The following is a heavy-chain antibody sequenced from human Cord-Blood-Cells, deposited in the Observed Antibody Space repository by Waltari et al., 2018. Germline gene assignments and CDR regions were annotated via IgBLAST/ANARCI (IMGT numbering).Heavy chain of an antibody. Sequence: QVQLQQWGAGLLKPSETLSLTCAVYGGSFSGYYWSWIRQPPGKGLEWFGDINYSGSTNNNPSLKRGVTIPVYTSKNQFSLKLSSVTASDTAVYYCAREGGRNYYDSSGYYYYYGMDVWGQGTTVTVSS. CDR3: AREGGRNYYDSSGYYYYYGMDV. CDR2: INYSGST. CDR1: GGSFSGYY. D-gene: IGHD3-22*01. V-gene: IGHV4-34*01. J-gene: IGHJ6*02.